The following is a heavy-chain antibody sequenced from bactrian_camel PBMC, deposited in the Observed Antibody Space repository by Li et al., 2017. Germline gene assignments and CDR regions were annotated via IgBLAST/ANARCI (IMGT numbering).Heavy chain of an antibody. CDR2: ISSVRST. V-gene: IGHV3S53*01. CDR1: VWRRGDYC. Sequence: HVQLVESGGGSVQAGGSLRLSCVASVWRRGDYCVGWFRQAPGQKREAVATISSVRSTTYADSVKGRFTISQDDSTNTLYLEMNSLKPDDTALYYCSANGEGLYCEAAGLGYRGQGTQVTVS. D-gene: IGHD1*01. CDR3: SANGEGLYCEAAGLGY. J-gene: IGHJ6*01.